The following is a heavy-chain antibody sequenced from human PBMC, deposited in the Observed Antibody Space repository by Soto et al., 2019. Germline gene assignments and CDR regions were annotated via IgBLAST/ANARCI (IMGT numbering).Heavy chain of an antibody. CDR1: GFTFSRYS. Sequence: GESLKISCAASGFTFSRYSMSWVRQAPGKGLEWVSYISTDSRHIYYADSVRGRFPSSRDHAKNSLYLQMTSLSDEDTAVYYCVREWFGELIWGQGTLVTVSS. D-gene: IGHD3-10*01. CDR2: ISTDSRHI. CDR3: VREWFGELI. J-gene: IGHJ4*02. V-gene: IGHV3-48*02.